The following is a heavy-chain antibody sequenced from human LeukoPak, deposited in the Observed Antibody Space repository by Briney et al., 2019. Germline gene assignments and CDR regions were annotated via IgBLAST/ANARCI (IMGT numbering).Heavy chain of an antibody. V-gene: IGHV3-48*01. CDR2: ISSSSSTI. CDR3: ARRGRGSYSNYYYMDV. CDR1: GFTFSSYS. D-gene: IGHD1-26*01. Sequence: GGSLRLSCAASGFTFSSYSMNWVRQAPGKGLEWVSYISSSSSTIYYADSVKGPFTISRDNAKNSLYLQMNSLRAEDTAVYYCARRGRGSYSNYYYMDVWRRGTTVTVSS. J-gene: IGHJ6*03.